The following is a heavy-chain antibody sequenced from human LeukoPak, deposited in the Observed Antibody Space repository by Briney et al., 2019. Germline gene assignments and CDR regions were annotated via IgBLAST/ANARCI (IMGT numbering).Heavy chain of an antibody. Sequence: SETLSLTCTVSGGSISSSSYYWGWIRQPPGKGLEWIGSIYYSGSTYYNPSLKSRVTISVDTSKNQFSLKLSSVTAADTAVYYCARAGYSYDFDPWGQGTLVTVS. D-gene: IGHD5-18*01. CDR1: GGSISSSSYY. CDR3: ARAGYSYDFDP. J-gene: IGHJ5*02. CDR2: IYYSGST. V-gene: IGHV4-39*01.